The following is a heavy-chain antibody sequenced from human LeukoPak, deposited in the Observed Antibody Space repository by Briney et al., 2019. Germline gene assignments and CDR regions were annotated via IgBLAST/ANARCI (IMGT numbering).Heavy chain of an antibody. D-gene: IGHD2-2*01. CDR1: GGSISSYY. J-gene: IGHJ5*02. Sequence: SAALSLTCTVSGGSISSYYWSWIRQPPGKGLEWIGYIYYSGSTNYNPSLKSRVTISVDTSKNQFSLKLSSVTAADTAVYYCARDGGYCSSTSCYGGWFDPWGQGTLVTVSS. CDR2: IYYSGST. CDR3: ARDGGYCSSTSCYGGWFDP. V-gene: IGHV4-59*01.